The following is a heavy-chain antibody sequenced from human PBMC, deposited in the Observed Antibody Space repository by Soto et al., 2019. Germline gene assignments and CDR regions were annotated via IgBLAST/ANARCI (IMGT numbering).Heavy chain of an antibody. CDR2: ISAYNGDT. V-gene: IGHV1-18*01. D-gene: IGHD6-13*01. CDR1: GYTLSSYG. Sequence: QVQLVQSGAEMKEPGASVKVSCKASGYTLSSYGISWVRQAPGQGLEWMGWISAYNGDTNYAQKLQDRVTMTTDTSTNTAYMEGRRLRFDDTAVYYCARAPRTIAATGSLVYWGQGTLVTVSS. J-gene: IGHJ4*02. CDR3: ARAPRTIAATGSLVY.